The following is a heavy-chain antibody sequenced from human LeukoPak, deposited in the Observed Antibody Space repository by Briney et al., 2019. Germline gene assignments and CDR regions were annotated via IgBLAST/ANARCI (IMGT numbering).Heavy chain of an antibody. CDR3: ARSFPVPGGWFDP. D-gene: IGHD3-10*01. V-gene: IGHV4-4*02. CDR2: IYHSGST. Sequence: SETLSLTCAVSGGSISSSNWWSWVRQPPGKGLEWIGEIYHSGSTNYNPSLKSRVTISVDKSKNQFSLKLSSVTAADTAVYYCARSFPVPGGWFDPWGQGTLVTVSS. CDR1: GGSISSSNW. J-gene: IGHJ5*02.